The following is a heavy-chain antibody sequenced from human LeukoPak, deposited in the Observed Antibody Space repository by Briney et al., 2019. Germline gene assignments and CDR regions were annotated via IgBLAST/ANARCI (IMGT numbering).Heavy chain of an antibody. D-gene: IGHD3-9*01. CDR1: GFTFDDYA. J-gene: IGHJ6*02. CDR3: AKDMATVLRYFDWPPKTYGMDV. Sequence: GRSLRLSCAASGFTFDDYAMHWVRQAPGKGLEWVSGISWNSGSIGYADSVKGRFTISRDNAKNSLYLQMNSLRAEDTALYYCAKDMATVLRYFDWPPKTYGMDVWGQGTTVTVSS. V-gene: IGHV3-9*01. CDR2: ISWNSGSI.